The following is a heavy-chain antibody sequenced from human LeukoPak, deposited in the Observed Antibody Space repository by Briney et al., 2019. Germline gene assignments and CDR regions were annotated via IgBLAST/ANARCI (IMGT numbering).Heavy chain of an antibody. V-gene: IGHV3-23*01. CDR3: ANSHTNYDILTGYYNVWYFDL. CDR2: ISGSGGST. Sequence: GGSLRLSCAASGFTFSSYGMSWVRQAPGKGLEWVSAISGSGGSTYYADSVKGRFTISRDNSKNTLYLQMNSLRAEDTAVYYCANSHTNYDILTGYYNVWYFDLWGRGTLVTVSS. CDR1: GFTFSSYG. J-gene: IGHJ2*01. D-gene: IGHD3-9*01.